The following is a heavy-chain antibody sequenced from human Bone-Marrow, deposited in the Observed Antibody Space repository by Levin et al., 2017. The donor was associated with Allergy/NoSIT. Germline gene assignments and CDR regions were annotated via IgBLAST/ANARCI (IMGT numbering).Heavy chain of an antibody. J-gene: IGHJ5*02. D-gene: IGHD6-6*01. Sequence: ASVKVSCKASGDTSSSYDINWVRQASGQGLEWMGWMNPKSGNTVYAQKFQGRVTMTRNTSISTAYMDLSSLRSDDTAVYYCATGQGHLVGPPWGQGTLVTVSS. CDR3: ATGQGHLVGPP. CDR2: MNPKSGNT. CDR1: GDTSSSYD. V-gene: IGHV1-8*01.